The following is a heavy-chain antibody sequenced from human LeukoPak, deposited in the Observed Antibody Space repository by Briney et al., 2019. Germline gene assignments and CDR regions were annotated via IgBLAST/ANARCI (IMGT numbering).Heavy chain of an antibody. J-gene: IGHJ4*02. V-gene: IGHV4-39*01. CDR1: GGSIVTNNSY. Sequence: SETLSLTCTVSGGSIVTNNSYWGFLRQAPGKGLEWIGPISYTGRTFYNPSLESRLTLSIDTSKNQYSLRLSSVTAADTALYFCARGPHILGSTTFHSWGQGILVTVSS. CDR3: ARGPHILGSTTFHS. D-gene: IGHD3-10*01. CDR2: ISYTGRT.